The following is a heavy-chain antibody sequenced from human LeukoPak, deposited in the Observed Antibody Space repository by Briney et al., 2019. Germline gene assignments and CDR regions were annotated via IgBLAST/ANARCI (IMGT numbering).Heavy chain of an antibody. CDR1: GFTFSSYG. J-gene: IGHJ4*02. D-gene: IGHD3-22*01. CDR3: AKDLEAVTMIVPY. Sequence: GRSLRLSCAASGFTFSSYGMHWVRQAPGKGLEWVAVISYDGSNKYYADSVKGRFTISRDNSKNTLYLQVNSLRAEDTAVYYCAKDLEAVTMIVPYWGQGTLVTVSS. CDR2: ISYDGSNK. V-gene: IGHV3-30*18.